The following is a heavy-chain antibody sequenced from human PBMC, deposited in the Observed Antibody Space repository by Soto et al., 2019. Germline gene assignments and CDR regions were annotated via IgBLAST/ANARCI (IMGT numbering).Heavy chain of an antibody. CDR3: ARDHGGATMALLY. J-gene: IGHJ4*02. CDR1: GYNFLNYG. V-gene: IGHV1-18*04. CDR2: ISVYHGNT. Sequence: ASVKVSCKTSGYNFLNYGMSWVRQAPGQGPEWMGWISVYHGNTIYAQNFQGRVTMTTDTSTSTAYMELTGLRSDDTGVYYCARDHGGATMALLYWGQGTLVTVSS. D-gene: IGHD3-10*01.